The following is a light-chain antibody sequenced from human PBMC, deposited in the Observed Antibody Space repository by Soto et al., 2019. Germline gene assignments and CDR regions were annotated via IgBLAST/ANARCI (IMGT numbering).Light chain of an antibody. J-gene: IGLJ2*01. V-gene: IGLV2-14*02. CDR2: EGS. CDR1: SSDVGSYNL. CDR3: SSYSSTSTL. Sequence: QLVLTQPASVSGSPGQSITISCTGTSSDVGSYNLVSWYQQHPGKAPKLMIYEGSKRPSGVSNRFSGSKSGNTASLTISGLQAEDEADYYCSSYSSTSTLFGGGTKLTVL.